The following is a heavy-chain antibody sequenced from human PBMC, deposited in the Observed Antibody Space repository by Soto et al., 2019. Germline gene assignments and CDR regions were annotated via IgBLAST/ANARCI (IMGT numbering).Heavy chain of an antibody. V-gene: IGHV1-69*02. Sequence: SVKVSCKTSRGSLNSYSISWVRQAPGQGLAWMGRIIPILGIVNYAQNFQGRVTITADKSTSTVYMELSSLRSEDTAVYYCARVLVGESVVGAPSWYYFDYWGQGTLVTVSS. J-gene: IGHJ4*02. D-gene: IGHD1-26*01. CDR3: ARVLVGESVVGAPSWYYFDY. CDR2: IIPILGIV. CDR1: RGSLNSYS.